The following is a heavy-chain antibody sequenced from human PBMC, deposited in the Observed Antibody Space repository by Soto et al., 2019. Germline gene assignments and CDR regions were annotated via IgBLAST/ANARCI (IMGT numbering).Heavy chain of an antibody. CDR3: ARDRGPSSGYYPYWFDP. CDR2: IIPIFGTA. D-gene: IGHD3-22*01. J-gene: IGHJ5*02. V-gene: IGHV1-69*12. Sequence: QVQLVQSGAEVKKPGSSVKVSCKASGGTFSSYAITWVRQAPGHGLEWMGGIIPIFGTANYAQKFQGRVTINADESTSTAYMELSSLRSEDTAVYYCARDRGPSSGYYPYWFDPWGQGTLVTVSS. CDR1: GGTFSSYA.